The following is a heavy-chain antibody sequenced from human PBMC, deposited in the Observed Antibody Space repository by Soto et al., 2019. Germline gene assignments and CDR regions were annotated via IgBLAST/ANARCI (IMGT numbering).Heavy chain of an antibody. Sequence: PVGSLRLSCAASGFTFSDYYMSWIRQAPGKGLEWVSYISSSSSYTNYADSVKGRFTISRDNAKNSLYLQMNSLRAEDTAVYYCARDGYNWNDYYGMDVWGQGTTVTVSS. CDR3: ARDGYNWNDYYGMDV. V-gene: IGHV3-11*06. D-gene: IGHD1-1*01. CDR2: ISSSSSYT. CDR1: GFTFSDYY. J-gene: IGHJ6*02.